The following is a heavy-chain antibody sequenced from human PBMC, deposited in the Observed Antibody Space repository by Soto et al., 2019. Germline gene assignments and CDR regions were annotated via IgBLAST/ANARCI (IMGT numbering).Heavy chain of an antibody. V-gene: IGHV1-3*01. J-gene: IGHJ5*02. CDR1: GYTFTSYA. D-gene: IGHD3-16*01. CDR2: INAGNGNT. Sequence: QVQLVQSGAEVKKPGASVKVSCKASGYTFTSYAMHWVRQAPGQRLEWMGWINAGNGNTKDSQKFQGRVTITRDTSASTAYMELSSLRSEDTAVYYCAIGYGGPIGWFDPWGQGTLLTVSS. CDR3: AIGYGGPIGWFDP.